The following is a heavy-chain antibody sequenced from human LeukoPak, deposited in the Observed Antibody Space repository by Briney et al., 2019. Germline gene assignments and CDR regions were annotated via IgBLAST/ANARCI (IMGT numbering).Heavy chain of an antibody. CDR3: ARGVLSTY. J-gene: IGHJ4*02. CDR2: TFYSGST. Sequence: PSETLSLACTVSGGSISSFYWSWIRQPPGNGLEWIGHTFYSGSTNYNPSLKSRVTISVDTSKNQFSLKLNSVTAADTALYYCARGVLSTYWGQGTLVTVSS. V-gene: IGHV4-59*01. D-gene: IGHD2-2*01. CDR1: GGSISSFY.